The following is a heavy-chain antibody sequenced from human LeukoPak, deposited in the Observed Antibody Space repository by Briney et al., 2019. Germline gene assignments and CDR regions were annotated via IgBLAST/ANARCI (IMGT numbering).Heavy chain of an antibody. CDR3: AKGMVRGVIPDY. CDR1: GFTFSGYA. V-gene: IGHV3-23*01. D-gene: IGHD3-10*01. J-gene: IGHJ4*02. CDR2: ISGGGVST. Sequence: PRGSLRLSCAASGFTFSGYAMSWVRRAPGKGLEWVSAISGGGVSTYYADSIKGRFTISRDDSKNTLYLQMNSLRAEDTAVYYCAKGMVRGVIPDYWGQGTLVTVSS.